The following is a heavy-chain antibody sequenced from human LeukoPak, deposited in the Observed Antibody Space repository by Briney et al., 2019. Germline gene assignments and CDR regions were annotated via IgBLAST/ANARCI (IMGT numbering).Heavy chain of an antibody. CDR1: GGSVSSWY. D-gene: IGHD5-18*01. Sequence: SETLSLTCTVSGGSVSSWYWSWIRQPPGKGLEWIGYIYDSGNTKYNPSLKSRVTISVDTSKNQFSLKLSSVTAADTAVYYCASRVDTAMAFYYYYGMDVWGQGTTVTVSS. CDR2: IYDSGNT. J-gene: IGHJ6*02. CDR3: ASRVDTAMAFYYYYGMDV. V-gene: IGHV4-59*02.